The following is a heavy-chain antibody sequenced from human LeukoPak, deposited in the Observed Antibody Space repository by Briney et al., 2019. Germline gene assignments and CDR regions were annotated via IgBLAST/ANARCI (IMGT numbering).Heavy chain of an antibody. CDR1: GFMFSNYA. Sequence: GGSLRLSCTASGFMFSNYAMSWVRQAPGKGLEWVSVMSGGGGITHYADSVKGRFTISRDNSKNTLYLQMNSLRAEDTAVYYCANHRYYDSSGYYNWGQGTLVTVSS. V-gene: IGHV3-23*01. J-gene: IGHJ4*02. CDR2: MSGGGGIT. CDR3: ANHRYYDSSGYYN. D-gene: IGHD3-22*01.